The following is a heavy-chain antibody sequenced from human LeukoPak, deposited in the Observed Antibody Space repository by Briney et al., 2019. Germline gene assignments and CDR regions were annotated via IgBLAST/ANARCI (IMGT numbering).Heavy chain of an antibody. CDR1: GFTFSNYA. CDR3: AKDFVGGRYSPPGFDY. CDR2: ISGSGGST. D-gene: IGHD1-26*01. V-gene: IGHV3-23*01. Sequence: PGGSLRLSCAASGFTFSNYAMNWVRQAPGKGLEWVSGISGSGGSTYYADSVKGRFTISRDNSKITVYLQMNSLRAEDTAVYYCAKDFVGGRYSPPGFDYWGQGTLVTVSS. J-gene: IGHJ4*02.